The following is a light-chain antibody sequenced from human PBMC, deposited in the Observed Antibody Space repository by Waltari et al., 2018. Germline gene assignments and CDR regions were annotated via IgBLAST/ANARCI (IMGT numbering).Light chain of an antibody. V-gene: IGLV2-14*03. J-gene: IGLJ3*02. CDR1: TSDFDDSYY. Sequence: QSALTQPASVSGSPGQSVTTSCPGTTSDFDDSYYASWYQQHPGQAPNPVMYDVRKRPSGVSNRFSGSKSGNTASLTISGLQADDEANYYCSSYAGSNSIVFGGGTRLTVL. CDR3: SSYAGSNSIV. CDR2: DVR.